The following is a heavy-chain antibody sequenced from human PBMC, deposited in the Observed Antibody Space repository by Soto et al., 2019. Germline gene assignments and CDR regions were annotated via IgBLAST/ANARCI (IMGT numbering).Heavy chain of an antibody. V-gene: IGHV1-8*01. CDR3: VVWPVQLAMPHDAFDL. D-gene: IGHD2-2*01. J-gene: IGHJ3*01. CDR2: MNPNSGNT. CDR1: GYTFTSYD. Sequence: ASVKVSCKASGYTFTSYDIHWVRQATGQGLEWMGWMNPNSGNTGYAQKFQGRVTMTRNTSISTAYMELSSLRSEDTAVYYCVVWPVQLAMPHDAFDLWGHGTMVTVSS.